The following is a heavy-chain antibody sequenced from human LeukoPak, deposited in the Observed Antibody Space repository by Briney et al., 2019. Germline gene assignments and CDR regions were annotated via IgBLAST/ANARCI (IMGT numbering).Heavy chain of an antibody. D-gene: IGHD3-10*01. CDR2: INQSGST. V-gene: IGHV4-34*01. J-gene: IGHJ4*02. CDR3: ARVRVGAYDFEY. CDR1: GGSFSGYY. Sequence: SETLSLTCAVYGGSFSGYYWSWIRQPPGKGPQWIGEINQSGSTNYNPSLKSRVTISIDTSKDQFSLKLSSVTAADTAVYYCARVRVGAYDFEYWGQGTLVTVSS.